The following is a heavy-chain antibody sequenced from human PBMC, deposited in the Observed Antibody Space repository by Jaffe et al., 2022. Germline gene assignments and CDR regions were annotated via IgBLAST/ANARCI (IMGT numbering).Heavy chain of an antibody. CDR3: ARELSRVRGVYDY. J-gene: IGHJ4*02. CDR1: GGSFSGYY. CDR2: INHSGST. Sequence: QVQLQQWGAGLLKPSETLSLTCAVYGGSFSGYYWSWIRQPPGKGLEWIGEINHSGSTNYNPSLKSRVTISVDTSKNQFSLKLSSVTAADTAVYYCARELSRVRGVYDYWGQGTLVTVSS. V-gene: IGHV4-34*01. D-gene: IGHD3-10*01.